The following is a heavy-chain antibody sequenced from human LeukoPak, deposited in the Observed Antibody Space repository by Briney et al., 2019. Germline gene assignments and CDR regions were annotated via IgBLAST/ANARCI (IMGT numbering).Heavy chain of an antibody. D-gene: IGHD1-26*01. Sequence: GGSLRLSCAASGITFSSYEMNWVRQAPGKGLEWVSYISSSGRTKYYADSVKGRFTISRDNAKNSLYLQMNSLRAEDTAVYYCARGKWEPLDYWGQGTLVTVSS. CDR3: ARGKWEPLDY. J-gene: IGHJ4*02. CDR1: GITFSSYE. CDR2: ISSSGRTK. V-gene: IGHV3-48*03.